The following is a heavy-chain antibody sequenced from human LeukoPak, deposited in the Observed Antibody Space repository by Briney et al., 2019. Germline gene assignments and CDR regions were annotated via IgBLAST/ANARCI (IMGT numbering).Heavy chain of an antibody. D-gene: IGHD3-22*01. CDR3: ARGSYDSSDFEYFHH. CDR1: GYTFTGYY. Sequence: GASVKVSCKASGYTFTGYYIHWVRQAPGQGLEWMGWINPNSGGSKYAQKFQGRVTMTRDTSISTAYMELSRLRYDDTAVYYCARGSYDSSDFEYFHHWGQGTLVTVSS. CDR2: INPNSGGS. J-gene: IGHJ1*01. V-gene: IGHV1-2*02.